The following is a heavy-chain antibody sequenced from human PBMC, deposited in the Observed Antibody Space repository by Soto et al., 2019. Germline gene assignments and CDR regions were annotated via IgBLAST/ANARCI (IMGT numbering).Heavy chain of an antibody. CDR1: GCILSDCA. D-gene: IGHD2-21*02. J-gene: IGHJ5*02. V-gene: IGHV3-30-3*01. CDR3: ANCGGDCSDNWFDP. Sequence: GGSLRLSCATSGCILSDCAMNWVRQAPGKGLEWVADISYDGSNKYYADSVKGRFTISRDNAKNTLYLQMNSLRAEDTAVYYCANCGGDCSDNWFDPWGQGTLVTVSS. CDR2: ISYDGSNK.